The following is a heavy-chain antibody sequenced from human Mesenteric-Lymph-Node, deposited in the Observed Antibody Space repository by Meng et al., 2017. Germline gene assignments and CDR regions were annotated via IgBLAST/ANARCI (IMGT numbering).Heavy chain of an antibody. D-gene: IGHD6-19*01. V-gene: IGHV3-30*07. CDR2: ISYDGSNK. CDR3: AKTAVAGIWSSFDY. CDR1: GFTFSSYA. J-gene: IGHJ4*02. Sequence: GESLKISCAASGFTFSSYAMHWVRQAPGKGLEWVAVISYDGSNKYYADSVKGRFTISRDNSKNTLYLQMNSLRAEDTALYYCAKTAVAGIWSSFDYWGQGALVTVSS.